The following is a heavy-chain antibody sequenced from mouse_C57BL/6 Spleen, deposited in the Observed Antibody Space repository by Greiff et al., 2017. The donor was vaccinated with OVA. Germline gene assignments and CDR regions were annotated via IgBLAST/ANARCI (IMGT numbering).Heavy chain of an antibody. CDR2: IYPRDGST. J-gene: IGHJ4*01. V-gene: IGHV1-85*01. CDR1: GYTFTSYD. CDR3: ARFGGLRGNYYAMDY. Sequence: VQLQQSGPELVKPGASVKLSCKASGYTFTSYDINWVKQRHGQGLEWIGWIYPRDGSTKYNEKVKGKATLTVDKSSSTAYMELHSLTSEDSAVYFCARFGGLRGNYYAMDYWGQGTSVTVSS. D-gene: IGHD2-4*01.